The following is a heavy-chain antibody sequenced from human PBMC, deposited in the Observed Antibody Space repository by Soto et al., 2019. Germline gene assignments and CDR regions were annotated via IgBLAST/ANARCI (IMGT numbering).Heavy chain of an antibody. CDR2: IYWDDDK. CDR1: GFSLSSTGMG. Sequence: QITLQESGPTLVEPTQTLALTCTFSGFSLSSTGMGVGWIRQPPGKALEWLALIYWDDDKHYSASLKTRLTINKDTSKNHVILTRTNMDPIDTATYYCAQYLLWRGAFDVWGQGTMVIVSS. J-gene: IGHJ3*01. V-gene: IGHV2-5*02. CDR3: AQYLLWRGAFDV. D-gene: IGHD3-9*01.